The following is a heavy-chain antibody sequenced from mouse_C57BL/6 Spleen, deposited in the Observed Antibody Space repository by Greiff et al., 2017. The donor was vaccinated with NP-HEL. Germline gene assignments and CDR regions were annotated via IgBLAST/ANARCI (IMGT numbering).Heavy chain of an antibody. CDR3: ARTTVEGFAY. D-gene: IGHD1-1*01. CDR1: GYAFSSSW. CDR2: IYPGDGDT. J-gene: IGHJ3*01. V-gene: IGHV1-82*01. Sequence: VQLQQSGPELVKPGASVKISCKASGYAFSSSWMNWVKQRPGKGLEWIGRIYPGDGDTNYNGKFKGKATLTADKSSSTAYMQLSSLTSEDSAVYFCARTTVEGFAYWGQGTLVTVSA.